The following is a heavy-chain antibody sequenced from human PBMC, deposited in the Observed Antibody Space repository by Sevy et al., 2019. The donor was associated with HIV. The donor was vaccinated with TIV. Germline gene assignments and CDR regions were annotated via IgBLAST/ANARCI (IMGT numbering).Heavy chain of an antibody. J-gene: IGHJ5*01. V-gene: IGHV3-33*01. CDR3: ARDSARVIVPTAGFDS. CDR1: GFTFRSFS. CDR2: IWYDGRTK. Sequence: GGSLRLSCSASGFTFRSFSMHWVRQAPGKGLEWVAAIWYDGRTKQYADSVKGRFTISRDNSKSMLNLEMNSLRAEVTALYFCARDSARVIVPTAGFDSWGQGTVVTVSS. D-gene: IGHD1-1*01.